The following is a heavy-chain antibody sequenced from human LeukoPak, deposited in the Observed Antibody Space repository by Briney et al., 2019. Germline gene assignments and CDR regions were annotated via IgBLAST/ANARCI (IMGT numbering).Heavy chain of an antibody. J-gene: IGHJ5*02. CDR3: ARWAVARFDP. CDR1: GFTFSNYG. Sequence: GGSLRLSCAASGFTFSNYGMHWVRQAPGKGLEWVAVIWYDGSNKYYGDSVKGRFTISRDNSKNTLYLQMNSLRAEDTAVYYCARWAVARFDPWGQGTLVTVSS. V-gene: IGHV3-33*01. CDR2: IWYDGSNK. D-gene: IGHD6-19*01.